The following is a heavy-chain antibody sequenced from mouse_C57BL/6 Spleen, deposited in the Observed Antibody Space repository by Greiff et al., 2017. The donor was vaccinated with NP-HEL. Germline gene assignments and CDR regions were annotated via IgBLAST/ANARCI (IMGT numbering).Heavy chain of an antibody. Sequence: DVKLVESGGGLVKPGGSLKLSCAASGFTFSSYAMSWVRQTPEKRLEWVATISDGGSYTYYPDNVKGRFTISRDNAKNNLYLQMSHLKSEDTAMYYCARDNDSLDYWGKGTSVTVSS. D-gene: IGHD2-4*01. V-gene: IGHV5-4*01. CDR2: ISDGGSYT. CDR1: GFTFSSYA. CDR3: ARDNDSLDY. J-gene: IGHJ4*01.